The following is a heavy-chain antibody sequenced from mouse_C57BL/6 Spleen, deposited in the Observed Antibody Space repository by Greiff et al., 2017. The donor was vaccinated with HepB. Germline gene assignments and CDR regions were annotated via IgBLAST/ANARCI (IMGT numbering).Heavy chain of an antibody. CDR1: GYAFSSSW. D-gene: IGHD1-1*01. J-gene: IGHJ4*01. V-gene: IGHV1-82*01. CDR3: AREGVTTVVAYYAMDY. Sequence: VQLQESGPELVKPGASVKISCKASGYAFSSSWMNWVKQRPGKGLEWIGRSYPGDGDTNYNGKFKGKATLTADKSSSTAYMQLSSLTSEDSAVYFCAREGVTTVVAYYAMDYWGQGTSVTVSS. CDR2: SYPGDGDT.